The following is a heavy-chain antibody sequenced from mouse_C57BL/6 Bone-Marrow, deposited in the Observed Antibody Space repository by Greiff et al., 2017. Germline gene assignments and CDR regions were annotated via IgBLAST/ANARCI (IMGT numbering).Heavy chain of an antibody. CDR2: ISSGSSTI. CDR1: GFTFSDYG. V-gene: IGHV5-17*01. J-gene: IGHJ4*01. D-gene: IGHD1-1*02. Sequence: EVQRVESGGGLVKPGGSLKLSCAASGFTFSDYGMHWVRQAPEKGLEWVAYISSGSSTIYYADTVKGRFTISRDNANNTLFLQMTSLRSEDTAMYYCARVGGCYAMDYWGQGTSVTVSS. CDR3: ARVGGCYAMDY.